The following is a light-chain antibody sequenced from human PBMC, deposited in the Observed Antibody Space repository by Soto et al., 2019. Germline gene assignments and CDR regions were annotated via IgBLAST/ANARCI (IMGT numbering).Light chain of an antibody. CDR1: SXDVGGYNY. CDR3: CSYSTSNTHNYV. V-gene: IGLV2-14*01. CDR2: EVS. Sequence: QSALTQPASVSGSPGQSITISCTGTSXDVGGYNYVSWYQQHPGKAPKLMIYEVSNRPSGVSDRFSASKSGDTASLTISGLQAGDEADYYCCSYSTSNTHNYVFGTGTKITVL. J-gene: IGLJ1*01.